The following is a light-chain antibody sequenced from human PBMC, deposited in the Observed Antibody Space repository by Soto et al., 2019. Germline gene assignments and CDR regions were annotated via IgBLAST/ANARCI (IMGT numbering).Light chain of an antibody. Sequence: QSAVTQPRSVSGSPGQSVTISCTGTSSDVGGYNYVSWYQQHPGKAPKFMIYDVSKRPSGVPDRFSGSKSGNTASLTISGLQAEDEADYYCSSYAGSYTGVFGGGTKLTVL. CDR3: SSYAGSYTGV. CDR2: DVS. V-gene: IGLV2-11*01. CDR1: SSDVGGYNY. J-gene: IGLJ3*02.